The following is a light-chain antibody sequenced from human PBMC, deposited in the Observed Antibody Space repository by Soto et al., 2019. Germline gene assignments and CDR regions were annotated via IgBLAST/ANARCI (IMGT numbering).Light chain of an antibody. Sequence: QSALTQPPSASGTPGQRVTISCSGSSSNIGINTVNWYQQLPGTAPKLLIYSNDQRPSGVPDRFSGSKSGTSASLAISGLQSEDEAAYYCAAWDASLNGGVFGGGTKVTVL. CDR1: SSNIGINT. J-gene: IGLJ3*02. CDR3: AAWDASLNGGV. CDR2: SND. V-gene: IGLV1-44*01.